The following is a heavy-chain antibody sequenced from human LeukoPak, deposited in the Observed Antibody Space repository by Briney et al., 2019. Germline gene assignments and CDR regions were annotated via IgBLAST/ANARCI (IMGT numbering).Heavy chain of an antibody. CDR2: LGRSGEYK. J-gene: IGHJ6*02. CDR1: GFRFTDYS. D-gene: IGHD2-2*01. CDR3: VKDRPCETCMPMDA. Sequence: GGSLRLSCAASGFRFTDYSMSWVRQAPGKGLEWVAGLGRSGEYKYYADSVKGRFTISRDISKDTVSLQMNSLRAEDSAIYFCVKDRPCETCMPMDAWGQGTTVTVSS. V-gene: IGHV3-23*01.